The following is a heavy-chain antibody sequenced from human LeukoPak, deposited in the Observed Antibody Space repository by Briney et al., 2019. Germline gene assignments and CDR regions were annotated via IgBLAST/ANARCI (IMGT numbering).Heavy chain of an antibody. CDR1: GFTFSSYG. Sequence: PGGSLRLSCAASGFTFSSYGMHWVRQAPGKGLEWVAVISYDGSNKYYADSVKGRFTISRDNSKNTLYLQMNSLRAEDTAVYYCAKDHYSNWGQGTLVTVSS. V-gene: IGHV3-30*18. J-gene: IGHJ4*02. CDR2: ISYDGSNK. D-gene: IGHD6-13*01. CDR3: AKDHYSN.